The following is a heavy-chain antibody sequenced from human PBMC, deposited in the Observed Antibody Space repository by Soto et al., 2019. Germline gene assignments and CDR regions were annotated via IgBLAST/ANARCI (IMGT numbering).Heavy chain of an antibody. CDR1: GYSISSSNW. D-gene: IGHD2-2*01. J-gene: IGHJ5*02. CDR2: IYYSGST. Sequence: PSETLSLTCAVSGYSISSSNWWGWIRQPPGKGLEWIGYIYYSGSTYYNPSLKSRVTMSVDTSKNQFSLKLSSVTAVDTAVYYCARKRPITNAWFDPWGQGTLVTVSS. CDR3: ARKRPITNAWFDP. V-gene: IGHV4-28*01.